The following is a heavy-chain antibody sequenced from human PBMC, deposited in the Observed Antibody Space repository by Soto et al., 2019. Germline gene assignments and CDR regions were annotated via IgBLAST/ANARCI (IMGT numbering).Heavy chain of an antibody. V-gene: IGHV3-7*03. D-gene: IGHD3-10*01. J-gene: IGHJ4*02. Sequence: GASVKVSCAASGFTFSSFWMSWVRQAPGKGLEWVANIKTDGSETHYVDSVKGRFTISRDNPKTSLFLQMNSLRVEDTAVYFCTSDWYPRFYHGSGSYPYYWGQGTPVTVSS. CDR3: TSDWYPRFYHGSGSYPYY. CDR1: GFTFSSFW. CDR2: IKTDGSET.